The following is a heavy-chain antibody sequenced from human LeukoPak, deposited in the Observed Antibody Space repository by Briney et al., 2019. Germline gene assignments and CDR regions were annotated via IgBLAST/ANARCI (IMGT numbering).Heavy chain of an antibody. D-gene: IGHD3-22*01. Sequence: HTGGSLRLSCAASGFTVSSNYMSWVRQAPGKGLEWVSVIYSGGSTYYADSVKGRFTISRHNSKNTLYLQMNSLRAEDTAVYYCARGCYDSSGYYYEGYWGQGTLVTVSS. CDR1: GFTVSSNY. V-gene: IGHV3-53*04. J-gene: IGHJ4*02. CDR2: IYSGGST. CDR3: ARGCYDSSGYYYEGY.